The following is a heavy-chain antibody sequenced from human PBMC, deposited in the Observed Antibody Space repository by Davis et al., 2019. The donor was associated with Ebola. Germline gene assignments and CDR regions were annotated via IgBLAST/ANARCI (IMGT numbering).Heavy chain of an antibody. CDR2: IYYTGST. Sequence: SETLSLTCTVSGGSVSSGSYYCSWIRQPPGKGLEWIGCIYYTGSTNYNPSLKSRVTISVDTSKNQFSLKLSSVTAADTAVYYCARGKRSFDYWGQGTLVTVSS. CDR1: GGSVSSGSYY. V-gene: IGHV4-61*01. J-gene: IGHJ4*02. CDR3: ARGKRSFDY.